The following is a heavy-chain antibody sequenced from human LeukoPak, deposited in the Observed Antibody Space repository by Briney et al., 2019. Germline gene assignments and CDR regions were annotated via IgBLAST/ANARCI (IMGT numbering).Heavy chain of an antibody. V-gene: IGHV3-74*01. CDR1: GFTFSSYW. CDR3: ARAPSEIGGYYPEYFRH. J-gene: IGHJ1*01. Sequence: GGSLRLSCAASGFTFSSYWMHWVRQAPGKGLVWVSRIKSDGSINYADSVKGRFTISRDNAKNTVSLQMNSLRAEDTGVYYCARAPSEIGGYYPEYFRHWGQGTLVTVSS. D-gene: IGHD3-22*01. CDR2: IKSDGSI.